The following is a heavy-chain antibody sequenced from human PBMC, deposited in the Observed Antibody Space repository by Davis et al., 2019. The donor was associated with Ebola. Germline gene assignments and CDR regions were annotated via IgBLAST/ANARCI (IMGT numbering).Heavy chain of an antibody. CDR3: SGAQFPTTSDH. D-gene: IGHD1-1*01. J-gene: IGHJ4*02. Sequence: ASVKVSCKASGYTFTSYYMHWVRQAPGQGLEGMGWINPHNGNTNYAQSVQGRVTMTTDTSTSTAYMEVGSLRSDDTAVYYCSGAQFPTTSDHWGQGTLVTASS. V-gene: IGHV1-18*04. CDR2: INPHNGNT. CDR1: GYTFTSYY.